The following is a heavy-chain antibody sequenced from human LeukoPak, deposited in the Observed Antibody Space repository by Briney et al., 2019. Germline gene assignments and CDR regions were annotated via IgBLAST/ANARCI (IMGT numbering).Heavy chain of an antibody. J-gene: IGHJ3*02. V-gene: IGHV4-39*07. Sequence: PSETLSLTCTVSGGSISSSSYYWGWIRQPPGKGLEWIRSIYYSGSTYYNPSLKSRVTISVDTSKNQFSLKLSSVTAADTAVYYCARSGSGSYYNAEIDAFDIWGQGTMVTVSS. CDR3: ARSGSGSYYNAEIDAFDI. CDR2: IYYSGST. D-gene: IGHD3-10*01. CDR1: GGSISSSSYY.